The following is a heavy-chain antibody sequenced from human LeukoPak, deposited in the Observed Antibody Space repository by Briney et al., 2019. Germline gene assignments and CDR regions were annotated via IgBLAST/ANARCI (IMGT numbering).Heavy chain of an antibody. CDR1: GSTFSRFA. V-gene: IGHV1-24*01. Sequence: ASVKVSCKASGSTFSRFAMSWVRRAPRQGLEWMGGFDPEDGETIYAQKFQGRVTMTEDTSTDTAYMELSSLRSEDTAVYYCATRHLYSYGQGNYFDYWGQGTLVTVSS. CDR2: FDPEDGET. CDR3: ATRHLYSYGQGNYFDY. D-gene: IGHD5-18*01. J-gene: IGHJ4*02.